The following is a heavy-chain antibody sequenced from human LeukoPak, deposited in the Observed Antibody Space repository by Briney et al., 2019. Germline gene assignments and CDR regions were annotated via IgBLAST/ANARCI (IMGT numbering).Heavy chain of an antibody. CDR1: GYVFNTES. D-gene: IGHD1-14*01. CDR2: IIARSSII. Sequence: GGSLRLSCAASGYVFNTESMNWVRQAPGKGLECVADIIARSSIIYYAESVKGRFTISRDNDKNLLFLEMNSLRHDDAAMYYCARVLTVGQTGGVDYWGQGKLVSVSS. J-gene: IGHJ4*02. CDR3: ARVLTVGQTGGVDY. V-gene: IGHV3-48*02.